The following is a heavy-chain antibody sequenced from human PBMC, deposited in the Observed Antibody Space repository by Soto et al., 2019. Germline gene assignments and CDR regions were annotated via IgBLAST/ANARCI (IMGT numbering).Heavy chain of an antibody. CDR1: GGSISSSNW. J-gene: IGHJ6*02. CDR3: ARDGFRNYDYVWGSYRPHNYYYYGMDV. Sequence: SEILSLTCAVSGGSISSSNWWSWVRQPPGKGLEWIGEIYHSGSTNYNPSLKSRVTISVDKSKNQFSLKLSSVTAADTAVYYCARDGFRNYDYVWGSYRPHNYYYYGMDVWGQGTTVTVSS. CDR2: IYHSGST. D-gene: IGHD3-16*02. V-gene: IGHV4-4*02.